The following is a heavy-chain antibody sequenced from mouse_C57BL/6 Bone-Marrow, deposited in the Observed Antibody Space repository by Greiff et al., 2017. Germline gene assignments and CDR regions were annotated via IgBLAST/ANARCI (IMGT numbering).Heavy chain of an antibody. J-gene: IGHJ4*01. CDR1: GYTFTSYW. D-gene: IGHD3-2*02. CDR2: IDPSDSYT. V-gene: IGHV1-50*01. CDR3: ARGPHSSGYVPYYAMDY. Sequence: VQLQQPGAELVKPGASVKLSCKASGYTFTSYWMQWVKQRPGQGLEWIGEIDPSDSYTNYNQKFKGKATLTVDTSSSTAYMQLSSLTSEDSAVYYCARGPHSSGYVPYYAMDYWGQGTSVTVSS.